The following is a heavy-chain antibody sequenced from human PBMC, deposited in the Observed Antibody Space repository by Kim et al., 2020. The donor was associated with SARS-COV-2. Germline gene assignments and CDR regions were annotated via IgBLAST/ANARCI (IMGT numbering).Heavy chain of an antibody. V-gene: IGHV3-7*01. CDR2: KQDGSEK. CDR3: TRDLEV. Sequence: KQDGSEKYYVDSVEGRFTISRDNAENSLYLQMNSLRAEVTAVYYCTRDLEVWGQGTLVTVSS. J-gene: IGHJ4*02.